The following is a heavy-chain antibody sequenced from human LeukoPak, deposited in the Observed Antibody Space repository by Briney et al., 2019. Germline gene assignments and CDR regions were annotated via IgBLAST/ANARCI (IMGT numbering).Heavy chain of an antibody. Sequence: GGSLRLSCAASGFTFSSYAIHWVRQAPGKGLEYVSAISSNGGSTYYANSVKGRFTISRDNSKNTLYLQMGSLRAEDMAVYYCARWDSGSYYFDYWGQGTLVTVSS. V-gene: IGHV3-64*01. D-gene: IGHD1-26*01. CDR2: ISSNGGST. J-gene: IGHJ4*02. CDR1: GFTFSSYA. CDR3: ARWDSGSYYFDY.